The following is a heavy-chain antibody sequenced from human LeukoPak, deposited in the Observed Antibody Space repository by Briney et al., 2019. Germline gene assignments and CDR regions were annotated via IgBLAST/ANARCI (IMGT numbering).Heavy chain of an antibody. CDR1: GVIFSNYW. D-gene: IGHD4-23*01. J-gene: IGHJ4*02. Sequence: PGESLRLSCEVSGVIFSNYWMSWVRQAPGKGLEWVGRIKAKSDGETLDYGTAVKGRFTISRDNAKNSLYLQMNSLRAEDTAVYYCARDLALVTPLKQIGYWGQGTLVTVSS. CDR3: ARDLALVTPLKQIGY. V-gene: IGHV3-15*01. CDR2: IKAKSDGETL.